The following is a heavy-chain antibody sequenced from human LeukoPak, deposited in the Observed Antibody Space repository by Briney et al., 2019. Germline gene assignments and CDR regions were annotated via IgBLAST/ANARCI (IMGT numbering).Heavy chain of an antibody. Sequence: PSETLSLTCTVSGGSLSSSSYYWGWVRQPPGKGLEWIGNIYYSGSTYSNPSLKSRLTISLDTSQRQFSLRLSSVTAADTALYYRTRGSYDVLTGYSTLGEYWGQGTLVTVSS. CDR2: IYYSGST. CDR1: GGSLSSSSYY. D-gene: IGHD3-9*01. V-gene: IGHV4-39*01. J-gene: IGHJ4*02. CDR3: TRGSYDVLTGYSTLGEY.